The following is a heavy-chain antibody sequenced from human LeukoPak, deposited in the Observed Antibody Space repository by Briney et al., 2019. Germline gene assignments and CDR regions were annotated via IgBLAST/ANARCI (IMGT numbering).Heavy chain of an antibody. CDR3: SRGGGGQLVYP. D-gene: IGHD6-6*01. V-gene: IGHV1-8*03. J-gene: IGHJ5*02. CDR2: MSPHTGYA. CDR1: GYTFTGYY. Sequence: ASVKVSCKASGYTFTGYYMHWVRQAPGQGLEWMGWMSPHTGYAGYAQKFQGRVTITADTSISTAYMELSSLTSEDTAVYYCSRGGGGQLVYPWGQGTLVTVSS.